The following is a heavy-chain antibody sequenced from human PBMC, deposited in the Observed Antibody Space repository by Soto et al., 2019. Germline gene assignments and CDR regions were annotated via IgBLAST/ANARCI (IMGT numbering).Heavy chain of an antibody. CDR1: GFRFDDDS. J-gene: IGHJ3*01. V-gene: IGHV3-9*01. D-gene: IGHD3-22*01. CDR2: ISWNGDSI. CDR3: GKDMFGYDRIGWRAFDF. Sequence: GGSLRLSCAVSGFRFDDDSMHWVRQAPWKGLEWVAGISWNGDSIGYADSVKGRFTISRDNAKNFLYLQMNSLRAEDTALYYCGKDMFGYDRIGWRAFDFCGRWTMLAV.